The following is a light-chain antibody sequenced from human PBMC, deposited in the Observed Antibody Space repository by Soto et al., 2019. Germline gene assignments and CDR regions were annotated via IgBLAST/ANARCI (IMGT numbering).Light chain of an antibody. V-gene: IGLV2-23*02. J-gene: IGLJ2*01. Sequence: QSALPQPASVSGSPGQSITISCTGTSSDVGSYNLVSWYQQHPGKAPKLMIYEVTKRPSGVSNRFSGSQSGNTASLTISGLQAEDEADYYCCSYAGSSYVVIGGGTKLTVL. CDR1: SSDVGSYNL. CDR3: CSYAGSSYVV. CDR2: EVT.